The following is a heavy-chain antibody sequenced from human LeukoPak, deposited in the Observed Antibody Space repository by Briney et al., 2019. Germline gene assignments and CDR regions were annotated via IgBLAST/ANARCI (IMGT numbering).Heavy chain of an antibody. CDR1: GGSISSGGYS. V-gene: IGHV4-30-2*01. CDR2: IYHSGST. CDR3: ARAAAGRQNWYFDL. Sequence: PSETLSLTCAVSGGSISSGGYSWSWIRQPPGKGLEWIGYIYHSGSTYYNPSLKSRVTISVDRSKNQFSLKLSSVTAADTAVYYCARAAAGRQNWYFDLWGRGTLVTVSS. D-gene: IGHD6-13*01. J-gene: IGHJ2*01.